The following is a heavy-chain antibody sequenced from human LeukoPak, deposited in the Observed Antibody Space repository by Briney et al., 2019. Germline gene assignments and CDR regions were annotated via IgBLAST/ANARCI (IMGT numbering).Heavy chain of an antibody. CDR2: INQSGST. D-gene: IGHD1-26*01. CDR1: GGSFSIHC. CDR3: ATMGSGSYFNF. V-gene: IGHV4-34*01. J-gene: IGHJ4*02. Sequence: PSETLSLTCGVYGGSFSIHCWNWIRQPPGKGLEWIGEINQSGSTKYNPSLKSRVTISVDTSKNQFSLKLSSVTAADTAVYYCATMGSGSYFNFWGQGSLVTVSS.